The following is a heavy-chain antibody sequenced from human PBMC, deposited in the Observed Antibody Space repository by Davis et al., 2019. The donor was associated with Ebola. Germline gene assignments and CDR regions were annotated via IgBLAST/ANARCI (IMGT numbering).Heavy chain of an antibody. J-gene: IGHJ6*02. V-gene: IGHV4-59*08. D-gene: IGHD6-13*01. CDR1: GGSFSGYY. CDR3: ARLESSSPNYYYYYGMDV. CDR2: IYYSGST. Sequence: PSETLSLTCAVYGGSFSGYYWSWIRQPPGKGLEWIGYIYYSGSTNYNPSLKSRVTISVDTSKNQFSLKLSSVTAADTAVYYCARLESSSPNYYYYYGMDVWGQGTTVTVSS.